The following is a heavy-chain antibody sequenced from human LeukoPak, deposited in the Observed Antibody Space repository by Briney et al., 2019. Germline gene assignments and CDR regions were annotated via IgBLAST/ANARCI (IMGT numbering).Heavy chain of an antibody. CDR2: IYPDDSDT. CDR1: GYNFPIYW. V-gene: IGHV5-51*01. CDR3: AKGGGSGKPVDS. J-gene: IGHJ4*02. Sequence: GESLKISCEASGYNFPIYWIGWVRQMPGKGLEWMAIIYPDDSDTRYSPSFQGHVTISADKSISTAYLQWSSLKASDTAIYYCAKGGGSGKPVDSWGQGTLVIVSS. D-gene: IGHD1-26*01.